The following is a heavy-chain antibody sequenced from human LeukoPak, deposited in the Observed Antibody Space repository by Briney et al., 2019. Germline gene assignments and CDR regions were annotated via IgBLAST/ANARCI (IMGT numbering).Heavy chain of an antibody. CDR1: GYIFTDYF. CDR2: INPNSGGT. D-gene: IGHD3-22*01. CDR3: ASSPGTMIVALDY. V-gene: IGHV1-2*02. J-gene: IGHJ4*02. Sequence: GASVKVSCKASGYIFTDYFMHWVRQAPGHGLEWMGWINPNSGGTNYAQKFQGRVTMTRDTSISTAYMELSRLRSDDTAVYYCASSPGTMIVALDYWGQGTLVTVSS.